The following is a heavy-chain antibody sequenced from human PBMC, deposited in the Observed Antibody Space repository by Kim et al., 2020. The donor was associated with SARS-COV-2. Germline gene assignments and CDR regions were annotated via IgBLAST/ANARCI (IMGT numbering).Heavy chain of an antibody. J-gene: IGHJ6*03. CDR1: GFTFTSSA. Sequence: SVKVSCKASGFTFTSSAVQWVRQARGQRLEWIGWIVVGSGNTNYAQKFQERVTITRDMSTSTAYMELSSLRSEDTAVYYCAAPSAFPYYYYYMDVWGKGTTVTVSS. V-gene: IGHV1-58*01. CDR3: AAPSAFPYYYYYMDV. CDR2: IVVGSGNT.